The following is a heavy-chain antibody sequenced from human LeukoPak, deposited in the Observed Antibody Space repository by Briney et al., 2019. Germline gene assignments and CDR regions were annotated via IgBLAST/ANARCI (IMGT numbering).Heavy chain of an antibody. V-gene: IGHV4-31*03. CDR2: IYYSGST. CDR3: ARAPQVLQLGAFDI. CDR1: GGSISSGGYY. J-gene: IGHJ3*02. Sequence: SQTLSLTCTVSGGSISSGGYYWSWIRQHPGTGLEWIGYIYYSGSTYYNPSLKSRVTISVDTSKNQFSLKLSSVTAADTAVYYCARAPQVLQLGAFDIWGQRTMVAVSS. D-gene: IGHD2-8*02.